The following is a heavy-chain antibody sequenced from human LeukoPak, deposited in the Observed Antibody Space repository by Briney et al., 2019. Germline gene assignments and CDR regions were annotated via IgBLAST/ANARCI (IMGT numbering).Heavy chain of an antibody. J-gene: IGHJ4*02. Sequence: SETLSLTCTVSGGSISSYYWSWIRQPPGKGLEWIGYIYYSGSTNYNPSLKSRVTISVDTSKNQFSLKLSSVTAADTAVYYCAKKVGWVMSSSWRGYDYWGQGTLVTVSS. V-gene: IGHV4-59*01. D-gene: IGHD6-13*01. CDR1: GGSISSYY. CDR3: AKKVGWVMSSSWRGYDY. CDR2: IYYSGST.